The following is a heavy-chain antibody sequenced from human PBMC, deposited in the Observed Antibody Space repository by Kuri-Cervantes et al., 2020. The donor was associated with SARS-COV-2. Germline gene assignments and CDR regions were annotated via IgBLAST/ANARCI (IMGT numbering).Heavy chain of an antibody. CDR3: ARELGLTTVNWFDP. D-gene: IGHD4-17*01. CDR2: IYYSGST. Sequence: SETLSLTCTVSGGSISSSSYYWGWIRQPPGKGLEWIGYIYYSGSTNYNPSLKGRVTISVDTSKNQFSLKLSSVTAADTAVYYCARELGLTTVNWFDPWGQGTLVTVSS. J-gene: IGHJ5*02. CDR1: GGSISSSSYY. V-gene: IGHV4-61*01.